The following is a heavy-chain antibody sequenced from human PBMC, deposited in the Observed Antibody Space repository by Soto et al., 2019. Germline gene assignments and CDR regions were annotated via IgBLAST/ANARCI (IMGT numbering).Heavy chain of an antibody. CDR2: IYYNGNT. CDR3: ARGGWSLDD. J-gene: IGHJ4*02. D-gene: IGHD2-15*01. Sequence: QVQLQESGPGLVKPSETLSLTCTVSGGSMSNFYWSWIRQPPGKGLEWIGYIYYNGNTNYNPSLRSPITISVDTSKNQFSLKLNSVTAADTAVYYCARGGWSLDDWGQGALVTVSS. CDR1: GGSMSNFY. V-gene: IGHV4-59*01.